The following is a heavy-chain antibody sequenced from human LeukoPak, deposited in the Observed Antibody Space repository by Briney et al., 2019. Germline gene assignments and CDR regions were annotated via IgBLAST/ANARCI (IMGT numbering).Heavy chain of an antibody. J-gene: IGHJ4*02. CDR3: ARLPSIAARPGDY. CDR2: ISSSSSYI. Sequence: GGSLRLSCAASGFTFSSYAMNWVRQAPGKGLEWVSSISSSSSYIYYADSVKGRFTISRDNAKNSLYLQMNSLRAEDTAVYYCARLPSIAARPGDYWGQGTLVTVSS. D-gene: IGHD6-6*01. V-gene: IGHV3-21*01. CDR1: GFTFSSYA.